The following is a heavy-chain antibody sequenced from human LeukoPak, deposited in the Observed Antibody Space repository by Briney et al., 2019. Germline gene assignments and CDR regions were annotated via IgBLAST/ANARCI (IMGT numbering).Heavy chain of an antibody. CDR3: ARVDDYYVTRASPPRY. D-gene: IGHD3-10*02. V-gene: IGHV3-30*01. Sequence: GGSLRLSCAASGFTFSSYAMHWVRQAPGKGLEWVAVISYDGSNKYYADSVKGRFTISRDNSKNTLYLQMNSLSAEDTAVYYCARVDDYYVTRASPPRYWGQGTLVTVSS. CDR1: GFTFSSYA. J-gene: IGHJ4*02. CDR2: ISYDGSNK.